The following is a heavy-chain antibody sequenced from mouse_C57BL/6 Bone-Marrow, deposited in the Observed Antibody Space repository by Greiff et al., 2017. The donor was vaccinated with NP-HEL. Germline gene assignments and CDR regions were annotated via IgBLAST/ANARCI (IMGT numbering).Heavy chain of an antibody. Sequence: VQLVESGGDLVKPGGSLKLSCAASGFTFSSYGMSWVRQTPDKRLEWVATISSGGSYTYYPDSVKGRFPISSDNAENTLYLQMSRLKSEDTAMYYCASPRYYGSSYVWYFDVWGTGTTVTVSS. J-gene: IGHJ1*03. D-gene: IGHD1-1*01. V-gene: IGHV5-6*01. CDR2: ISSGGSYT. CDR3: ASPRYYGSSYVWYFDV. CDR1: GFTFSSYG.